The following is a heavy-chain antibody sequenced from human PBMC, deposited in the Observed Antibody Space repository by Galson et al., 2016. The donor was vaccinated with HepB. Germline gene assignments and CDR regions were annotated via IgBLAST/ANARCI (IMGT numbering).Heavy chain of an antibody. V-gene: IGHV3-33*01. CDR3: ARDDSGSYRFIGI. D-gene: IGHD1-26*01. CDR2: IWHDGSQA. J-gene: IGHJ1*01. Sequence: SLRLSCAASGFILSLYGMHWARQAPGKGLEWLAVIWHDGSQASYADSVKGRFTISRDNSKNTVYLKMNSLSGEDTAAYYCARDDSGSYRFIGIWGQGTLVRVSS. CDR1: GFILSLYG.